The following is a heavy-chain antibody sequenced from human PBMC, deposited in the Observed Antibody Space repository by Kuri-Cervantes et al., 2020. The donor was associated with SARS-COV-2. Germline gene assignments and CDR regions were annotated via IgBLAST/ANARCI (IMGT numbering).Heavy chain of an antibody. CDR1: GGSISSSSYY. CDR2: IYYSGST. D-gene: IGHD6-25*01. V-gene: IGHV4-39*07. J-gene: IGHJ5*02. Sequence: SQTLSLTCAVSGGSISSSSYYWGWIRQPPGKGLEWIGSIYYSGSTYYNPSLKSRVTISVDTSKNQFSLKLSSVTAADTAVYYCARDSPGATNWFDPWGQGTLVTVSS. CDR3: ARDSPGATNWFDP.